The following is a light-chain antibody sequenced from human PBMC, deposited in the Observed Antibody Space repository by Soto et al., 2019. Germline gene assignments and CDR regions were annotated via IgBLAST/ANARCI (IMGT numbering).Light chain of an antibody. CDR3: QQYNVWPLT. J-gene: IGKJ4*01. CDR1: QSVSSTY. CDR2: GAS. Sequence: EIVLTQSPGTLSLSPGERATLSCRASQSVSSTYLIWYQQKPGQAPRLLIYGASTRATGIPARFSGSGSGTEFTLTISSLQSEDFAVYYCQQYNVWPLTFGGGTKVDIK. V-gene: IGKV3-15*01.